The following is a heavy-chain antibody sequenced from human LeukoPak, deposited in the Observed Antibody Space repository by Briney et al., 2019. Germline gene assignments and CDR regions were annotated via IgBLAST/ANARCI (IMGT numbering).Heavy chain of an antibody. CDR1: GGSISSSSYY. CDR3: ARDVRDGYNLGGFDY. Sequence: SETLSLTCTVSGGSISSSSYYWGWIRQPPGKGLEWIGSIYYSGSTYYNPSLKSRVTISVDTSKNQFSLKLSSVTAADTAVYYCARDVRDGYNLGGFDYWGQGTLVTVSS. CDR2: IYYSGST. D-gene: IGHD5-24*01. J-gene: IGHJ4*02. V-gene: IGHV4-39*07.